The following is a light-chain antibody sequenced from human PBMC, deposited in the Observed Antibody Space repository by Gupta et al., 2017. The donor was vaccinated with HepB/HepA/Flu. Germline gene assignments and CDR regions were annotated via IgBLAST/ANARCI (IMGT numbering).Light chain of an antibody. V-gene: IGKV1-5*03. CDR3: QRT. Sequence: DIQMTQSPSTLSASVGDRVTITCRASQTISSWLAWYQQRPGKAPKLLIQRASSLESGVPSRFSGSQSGTEFTLTINSLQPDDCATYYCQRTFGQGTKVEIK. J-gene: IGKJ1*01. CDR1: QTISSW. CDR2: RAS.